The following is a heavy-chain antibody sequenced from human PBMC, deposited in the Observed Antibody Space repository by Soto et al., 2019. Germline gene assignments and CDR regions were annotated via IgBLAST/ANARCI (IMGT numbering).Heavy chain of an antibody. CDR2: INPNGGGS. V-gene: IGHV1-2*04. D-gene: IGHD3-9*01. J-gene: IGHJ4*02. CDR3: ARGTSTFYDILTGHFDY. Sequence: VKVSCKASGYSFSGYYMHWVRQAPGQGLEWMGWINPNGGGSSYVQKFQGWVTMTRDTSISTVYMELSRLRSDDTAVYYCARGTSTFYDILTGHFDYWGQGTLVTVSS. CDR1: GYSFSGYY.